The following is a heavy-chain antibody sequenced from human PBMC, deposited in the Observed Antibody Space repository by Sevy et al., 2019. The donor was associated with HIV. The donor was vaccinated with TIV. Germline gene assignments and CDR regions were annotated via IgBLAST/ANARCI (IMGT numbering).Heavy chain of an antibody. CDR3: ARGVRPYTVTPFGY. D-gene: IGHD4-17*01. Sequence: GGSLRLSCTASGFTFGDYAMSWFRQAPGKGLEWVSFIRRKAYGGTTEYAASVKGRFTISREDSKSIVYLQMNSLKIEDTAVYYCARGVRPYTVTPFGYWGQGTLVTVSS. J-gene: IGHJ4*02. V-gene: IGHV3-49*03. CDR1: GFTFGDYA. CDR2: IRRKAYGGTT.